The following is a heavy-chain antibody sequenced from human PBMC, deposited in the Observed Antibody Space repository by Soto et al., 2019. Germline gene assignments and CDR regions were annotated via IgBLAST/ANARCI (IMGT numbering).Heavy chain of an antibody. CDR1: GGSFSGYY. CDR3: ASSQQWLVSDYYYYYGMDV. Sequence: SETLSLTCAVYGGSFSGYYWSWIRQPPGKGLEWIGEINHSGSTNYNPSLKSRVTISVDTSKNQFSLKLSSVTAADTAVYYCASSQQWLVSDYYYYYGMDVWGQGTTVT. D-gene: IGHD6-19*01. V-gene: IGHV4-34*01. CDR2: INHSGST. J-gene: IGHJ6*01.